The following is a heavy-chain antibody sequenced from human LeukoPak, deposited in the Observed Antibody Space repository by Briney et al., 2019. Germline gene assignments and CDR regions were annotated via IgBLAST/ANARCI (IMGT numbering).Heavy chain of an antibody. J-gene: IGHJ4*02. D-gene: IGHD6-19*01. Sequence: PGRSLRLSCAASGFIFSDYDMHWVRQAPGKGLEWVADISVDGNIKYYVASVKGRCTISRDNSRNTLYLQMNSLRAEDTAVFYCTKRSGYTTGWFFDFWGQGTLVTVS. CDR3: TKRSGYTTGWFFDF. CDR1: GFIFSDYD. V-gene: IGHV3-30*18. CDR2: ISVDGNIK.